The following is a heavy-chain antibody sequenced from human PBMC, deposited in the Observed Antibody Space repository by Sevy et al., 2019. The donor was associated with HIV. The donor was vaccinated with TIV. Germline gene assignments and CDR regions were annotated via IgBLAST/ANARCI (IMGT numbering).Heavy chain of an antibody. D-gene: IGHD2-2*01. CDR3: ARDCSSTSCLWGMDV. CDR2: IKLDGSEK. V-gene: IGHV3-7*03. Sequence: GGSLRLSCVASGFTFRSYWMSWVRQAPGKGLEWVANIKLDGSEKYYVDSVKGRFTISRDNAKNSLYLQMNSLRAEDTAVYYCARDCSSTSCLWGMDVWGPGTTVTVSS. CDR1: GFTFRSYW. J-gene: IGHJ6*02.